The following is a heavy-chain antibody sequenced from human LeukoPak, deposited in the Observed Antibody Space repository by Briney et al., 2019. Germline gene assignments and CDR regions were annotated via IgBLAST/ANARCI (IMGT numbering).Heavy chain of an antibody. D-gene: IGHD3-9*01. Sequence: GGSLRLSCAASGFTFSSYAMHWVRQAPGKGLEWVAVISYDGSNKYYADSVKGRFTISRDNSKNTLYLQMNSLRAEDTAVYYCARGRLGLDYWGQGTLVTVSS. J-gene: IGHJ4*02. CDR2: ISYDGSNK. CDR1: GFTFSSYA. V-gene: IGHV3-30*04. CDR3: ARGRLGLDY.